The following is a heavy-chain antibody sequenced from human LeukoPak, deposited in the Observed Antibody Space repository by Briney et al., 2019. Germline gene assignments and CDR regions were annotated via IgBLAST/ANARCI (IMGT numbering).Heavy chain of an antibody. Sequence: GGSLRLSCAASGFTFSSYGMHWVRQAPGKGLEWVAFIRYDGSNKYYADSVKGRFTISRDNSKNTLYLKMNSLRAEDTAVYYCAKAFTYYDFWSGYDYWGQGTLVTVSS. CDR2: IRYDGSNK. CDR1: GFTFSSYG. J-gene: IGHJ4*02. V-gene: IGHV3-30*02. D-gene: IGHD3-3*01. CDR3: AKAFTYYDFWSGYDY.